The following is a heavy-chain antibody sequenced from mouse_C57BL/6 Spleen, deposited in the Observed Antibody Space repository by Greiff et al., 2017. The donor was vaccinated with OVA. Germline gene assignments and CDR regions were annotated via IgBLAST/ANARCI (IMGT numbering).Heavy chain of an antibody. CDR2: ISYSGST. CDR3: ARTDGSSSWFAY. CDR1: GYSITSGYD. V-gene: IGHV3-1*01. D-gene: IGHD1-1*01. Sequence: EVKLMESGPGMVKPSQSLSLTCTVTGYSITSGYDWHWIRHFPGNKLEWMGYISYSGSTNYNQSLKSRISITHDTSKNHFFLKLNSVTTEYTATYYCARTDGSSSWFAYWGQGTLVTVSA. J-gene: IGHJ3*01.